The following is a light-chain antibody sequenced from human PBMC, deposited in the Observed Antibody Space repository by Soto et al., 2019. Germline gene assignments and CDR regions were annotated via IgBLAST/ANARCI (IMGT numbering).Light chain of an antibody. V-gene: IGLV1-44*01. CDR1: SSNIGSNT. J-gene: IGLJ2*01. Sequence: QSALTQPPSASGTPGQRVTISCSGSSSNIGSNTVNWYQQLPGTAPKLLIYSNNQRPSGVPDRFSGSKSGTSASLAISGLQSEDEADYYCEAWDDSLKGVVFGGGTQLTVL. CDR3: EAWDDSLKGVV. CDR2: SNN.